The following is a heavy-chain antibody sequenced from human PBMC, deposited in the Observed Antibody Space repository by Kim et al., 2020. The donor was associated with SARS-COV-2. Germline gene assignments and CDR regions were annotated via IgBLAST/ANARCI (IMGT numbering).Heavy chain of an antibody. CDR1: GFTFSDYY. J-gene: IGHJ2*01. V-gene: IGHV3-11*06. CDR2: ISSSSSYT. D-gene: IGHD3-9*01. CDR3: ARDRRYDILTGYSSFGYFDL. Sequence: GGSLRLSCAASGFTFSDYYMSWIRQAPGKGLEWVSYISSSSSYTNYADSVKGRFTISRDNAKNSLYLQMNSLRAEDTAVYYCARDRRYDILTGYSSFGYFDLWGRGTLVTVSS.